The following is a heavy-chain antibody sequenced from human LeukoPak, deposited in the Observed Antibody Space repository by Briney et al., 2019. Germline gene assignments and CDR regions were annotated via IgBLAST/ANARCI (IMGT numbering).Heavy chain of an antibody. J-gene: IGHJ5*02. D-gene: IGHD2-2*01. V-gene: IGHV4-34*01. CDR2: INHSGST. Sequence: KTSETLSLTCAVYGGSFSGYYRSWIRQPPGKGLEWIGEINHSGSTNYNPSLKSRVTISVDTSKNQFSLKLSSVTAADTAVYYCASGAPNNVVVVPAAMRFDPWGQGTLVTVSS. CDR1: GGSFSGYY. CDR3: ASGAPNNVVVVPAAMRFDP.